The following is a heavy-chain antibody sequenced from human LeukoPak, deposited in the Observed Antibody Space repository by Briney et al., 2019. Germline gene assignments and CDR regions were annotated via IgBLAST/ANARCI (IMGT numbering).Heavy chain of an antibody. CDR1: GYTFTSYD. Sequence: ASVKVSCKASGYTFTSYDINWVRQATGQGLEWMGWMNPNSGNTGYAQKFQGRVTMTRNTSISTAYMELSSLRSEDTAVYYCARVSVGSGWYDDAFDIWGQGTMVTVSS. J-gene: IGHJ3*02. D-gene: IGHD6-19*01. V-gene: IGHV1-8*01. CDR2: MNPNSGNT. CDR3: ARVSVGSGWYDDAFDI.